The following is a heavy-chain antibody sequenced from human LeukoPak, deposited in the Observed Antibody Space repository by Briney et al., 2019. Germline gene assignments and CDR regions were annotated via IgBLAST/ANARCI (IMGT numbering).Heavy chain of an antibody. D-gene: IGHD1-1*01. CDR2: ISAYNGNT. CDR3: ARGVGQTTGTTGGYYFDF. V-gene: IGHV1-18*01. J-gene: IGHJ4*02. Sequence: ASVTVSFKASGYTFTNYGITWVRQAPGQGLEWMGWISAYNGNTNYAQKFQGRVTMTTDTSTTTAYMELRSLRSDDTAVYYCARGVGQTTGTTGGYYFDFWGQGTLVTVSS. CDR1: GYTFTNYG.